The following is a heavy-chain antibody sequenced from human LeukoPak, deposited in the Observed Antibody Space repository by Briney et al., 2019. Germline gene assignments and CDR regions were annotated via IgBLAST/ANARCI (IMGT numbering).Heavy chain of an antibody. V-gene: IGHV3-74*01. CDR3: ARDRGGSGPTTVDY. D-gene: IGHD6-19*01. CDR1: GFTFSTYW. Sequence: GSLRHSCAASGFTFSTYWMHWVRQAPGKGLVWVSRITSDGSGTIYADSVKGRFTISRDNAKNTLYLQVNSLRAEDTAVYYCARDRGGSGPTTVDYWGQGTLVTVSS. J-gene: IGHJ4*02. CDR2: ITSDGSGT.